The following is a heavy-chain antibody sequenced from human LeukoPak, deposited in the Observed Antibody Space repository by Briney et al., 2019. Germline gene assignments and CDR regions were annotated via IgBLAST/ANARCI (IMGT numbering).Heavy chain of an antibody. CDR1: GGSISSYY. CDR3: ARHQGKYHYYDSSGYPRPLDY. D-gene: IGHD3-22*01. CDR2: IYYSGST. J-gene: IGHJ4*02. Sequence: SETLSLTCTVSGGSISSYYWSWIRQPPGNGLEWIGYIYYSGSTNYNPSLKSRVTISVDTSKNQFSLKLSSVTAADTAVYYCARHQGKYHYYDSSGYPRPLDYWGQGTLVTVSS. V-gene: IGHV4-59*08.